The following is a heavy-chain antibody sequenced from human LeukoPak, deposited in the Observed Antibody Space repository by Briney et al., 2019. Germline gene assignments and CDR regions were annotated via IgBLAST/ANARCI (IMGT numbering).Heavy chain of an antibody. J-gene: IGHJ4*02. CDR2: ISYDGSNK. CDR3: ARDYYGSGSIDY. Sequence: GGSLRLSCAASGFTFSSYAMHWVRQAPGKGLEGVAVISYDGSNKYYADSVKGRFTISRDNSKNTLYLQMNSLRAEDTAVYYCARDYYGSGSIDYWGQGTLVTVSS. V-gene: IGHV3-30*04. D-gene: IGHD3-10*01. CDR1: GFTFSSYA.